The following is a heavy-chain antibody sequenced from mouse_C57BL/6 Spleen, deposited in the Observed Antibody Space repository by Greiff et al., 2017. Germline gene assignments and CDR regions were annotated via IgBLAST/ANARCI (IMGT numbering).Heavy chain of an antibody. CDR3: AKIYGSSPYYAMDY. V-gene: IGHV2-5*01. CDR1: GFSLTSYG. CDR2: IWRGGST. J-gene: IGHJ4*01. Sequence: QVQLKESGPGLVQPSQSLSITCTVSGFSLTSYGVHWVRQSPGKGLEWLGVIWRGGSTDYNAAFMSRLSITKDNSKSQVFFKMNSLQADDTAIYYCAKIYGSSPYYAMDYWGQGTSVTVSS. D-gene: IGHD1-1*01.